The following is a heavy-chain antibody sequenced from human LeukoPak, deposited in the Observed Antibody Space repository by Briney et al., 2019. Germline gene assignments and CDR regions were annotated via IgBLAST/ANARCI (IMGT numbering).Heavy chain of an antibody. CDR3: ATHLVPTGIDY. J-gene: IGHJ4*02. Sequence: ASVKVSCKASGYIFISYYIHWVRQAPGQGLEWMGVINPNSGGTNYAQKFQGRVTMTRDTSISTAYMELSRLRSDDTAVYYCATHLVPTGIDYWGQGTLVTVSS. CDR2: INPNSGGT. CDR1: GYIFISYY. D-gene: IGHD3-10*01. V-gene: IGHV1-2*02.